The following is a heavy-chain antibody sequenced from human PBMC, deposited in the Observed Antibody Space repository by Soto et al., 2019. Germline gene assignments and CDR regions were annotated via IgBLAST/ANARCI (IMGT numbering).Heavy chain of an antibody. Sequence: SETLSLTCTVSGDSISSYYWSWIRQPPGKGLEWIGYIYYSGSTNYNPSLKSRVTISVDTSKNQFSLKLSSVTAADTAVYYCARDVGSGTPMPYYYYYYGMDVWGQGTTVTVSS. CDR2: IYYSGST. CDR3: ARDVGSGTPMPYYYYYYGMDV. J-gene: IGHJ6*02. V-gene: IGHV4-59*01. D-gene: IGHD3-10*01. CDR1: GDSISSYY.